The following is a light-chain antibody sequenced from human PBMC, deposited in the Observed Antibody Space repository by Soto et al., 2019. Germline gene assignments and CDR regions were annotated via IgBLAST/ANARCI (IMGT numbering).Light chain of an antibody. CDR3: QMYNNWVGT. J-gene: IGKJ4*01. CDR1: QSVSSSY. Sequence: EIVLTQSPGTLSLSPGERATLSCRASQSVSSSYLAWYQQKPGQAPRLLIYGASSRATGIPDRFSGSGSGTDFTLTINSLQSEDFAVYYCQMYNNWVGTFGGGTKVEIK. V-gene: IGKV3-20*01. CDR2: GAS.